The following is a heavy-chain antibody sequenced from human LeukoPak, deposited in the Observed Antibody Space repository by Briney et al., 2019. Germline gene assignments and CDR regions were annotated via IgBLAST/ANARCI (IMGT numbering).Heavy chain of an antibody. J-gene: IGHJ3*02. CDR2: IRANNGNT. Sequence: ASVKVSCKASGYTITTYATTWVRQAPGQGLEWMGWIRANNGNTNYAQKLQGRVTMTTDTSTSTAYMELRSLRSDDTAVYYCAREGDSSWLHDVFDIWGQGTMVTVSS. D-gene: IGHD6-13*01. CDR3: AREGDSSWLHDVFDI. CDR1: GYTITTYA. V-gene: IGHV1-18*01.